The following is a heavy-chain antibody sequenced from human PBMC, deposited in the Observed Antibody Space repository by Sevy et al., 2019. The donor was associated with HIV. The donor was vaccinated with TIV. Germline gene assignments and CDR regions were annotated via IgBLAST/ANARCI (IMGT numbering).Heavy chain of an antibody. Sequence: GGSLRLSCAASGFIFSSYEMNWVRQAPGKGLEWVSYISSSGSTIYYADSVKGRFTISRDNAKNSLYLQMNSLRAEDTAVYYCARDLRLEFPVTGLSWGLDYWGQGTLVTVSS. CDR1: GFIFSSYE. V-gene: IGHV3-48*03. CDR3: ARDLRLEFPVTGLSWGLDY. J-gene: IGHJ4*02. D-gene: IGHD3-16*01. CDR2: ISSSGSTI.